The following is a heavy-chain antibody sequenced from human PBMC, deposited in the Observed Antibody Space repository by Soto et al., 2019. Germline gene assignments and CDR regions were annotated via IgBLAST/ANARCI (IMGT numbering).Heavy chain of an antibody. J-gene: IGHJ5*02. CDR3: ARQAAAPGIDLWFDP. D-gene: IGHD6-13*01. CDR2: IFYAGNT. V-gene: IGHV4-39*01. Sequence: SETLSLTCTVSGGSVSSYYWAWFRQPPGKELEWIANIFYAGNTYYNPSLKSRVTVSVDTSKNQFPLKLDSVTAADTAVYYCARQAAAPGIDLWFDPWGQGTLVTVSS. CDR1: GGSVSSYY.